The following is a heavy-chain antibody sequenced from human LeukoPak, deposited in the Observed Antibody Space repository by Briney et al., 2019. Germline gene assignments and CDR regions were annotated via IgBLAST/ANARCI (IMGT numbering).Heavy chain of an antibody. CDR3: ARNIPVPGTLEGNFFDS. D-gene: IGHD6-19*01. J-gene: IGHJ4*02. Sequence: SVKVSCKASGGTFSSYAISWVRQAPGQGLEWMGGIIPIFGTANYAQKFQGRVTITADESTSTAYMELSSLRSEDTAVYYCARNIPVPGTLEGNFFDSWGQGTLVTVSS. CDR2: IIPIFGTA. V-gene: IGHV1-69*13. CDR1: GGTFSSYA.